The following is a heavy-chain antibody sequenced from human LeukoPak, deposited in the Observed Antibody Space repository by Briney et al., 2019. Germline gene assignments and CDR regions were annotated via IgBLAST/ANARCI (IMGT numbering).Heavy chain of an antibody. CDR3: TLRRIAVGY. D-gene: IGHD6-19*01. Sequence: PGGSLRLSCAASGFTLSGSAMHWVRQACGKGLEWVGRIRSKANSYATAYAASVKGRFTISRDDSKNTAYLQMNSLKTEDTAVYYCTLRRIAVGYWGQGTLVTVSS. CDR1: GFTLSGSA. V-gene: IGHV3-73*01. CDR2: IRSKANSYAT. J-gene: IGHJ4*02.